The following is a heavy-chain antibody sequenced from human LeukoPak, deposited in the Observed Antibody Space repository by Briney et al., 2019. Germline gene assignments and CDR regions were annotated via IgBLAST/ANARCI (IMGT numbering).Heavy chain of an antibody. Sequence: PGGSLRLSCAASGFTFSSYAMSWVPQAPGKGLDGVSILSGSGGNTYYADSVKGRVTISRDNSRNTLYLQMNSLRAEDTAVYHCAKGSYYYDSADYFDYWGQGTLGTVSS. CDR1: GFTFSSYA. J-gene: IGHJ4*02. CDR2: LSGSGGNT. CDR3: AKGSYYYDSADYFDY. D-gene: IGHD3-22*01. V-gene: IGHV3-23*01.